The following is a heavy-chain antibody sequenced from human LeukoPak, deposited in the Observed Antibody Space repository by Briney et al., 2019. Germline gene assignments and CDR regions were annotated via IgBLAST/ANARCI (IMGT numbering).Heavy chain of an antibody. CDR3: ARGLVRSDIVVVAY. D-gene: IGHD2-2*01. CDR1: GYNFTGYY. J-gene: IGHJ4*02. CDR2: INPNSGGT. V-gene: IGHV1-2*02. Sequence: ASVKVSCKASGYNFTGYYMHWVRQAPGQGLEWMGWINPNSGGTNYAQKFQGRATMTRDTSISTAYMELSRLRSDDTAVYYCARGLVRSDIVVVAYWGQGTLVAVSS.